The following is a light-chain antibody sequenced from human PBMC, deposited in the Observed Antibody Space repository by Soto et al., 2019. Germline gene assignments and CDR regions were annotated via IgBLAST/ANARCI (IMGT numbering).Light chain of an antibody. V-gene: IGKV3-11*01. Sequence: EIVLTQSPGTLSLSPGESATLSCRASQGIGRHLAWFQQKPGQPPRLLIYDASTRATGIPGRFSGSGSRTDFTLTISSLEPEDFAVYYCHQRSNWPLTFGPGTKVEI. J-gene: IGKJ3*01. CDR3: HQRSNWPLT. CDR1: QGIGRH. CDR2: DAS.